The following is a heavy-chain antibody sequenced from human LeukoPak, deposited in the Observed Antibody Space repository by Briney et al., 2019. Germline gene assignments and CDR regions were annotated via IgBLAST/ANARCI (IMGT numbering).Heavy chain of an antibody. V-gene: IGHV4-38-2*02. D-gene: IGHD3-16*01. Sequence: SETLSLTCTVSGYSISSGYYWGWIRQPPGKGLEWIGSIYHSGSTNYNPSLKSRVTISVDTSKNQFSLKLSSVTAADTAVYYCARETSQKGAHYMDVWGKGTTVTISS. CDR2: IYHSGST. CDR1: GYSISSGYY. CDR3: ARETSQKGAHYMDV. J-gene: IGHJ6*03.